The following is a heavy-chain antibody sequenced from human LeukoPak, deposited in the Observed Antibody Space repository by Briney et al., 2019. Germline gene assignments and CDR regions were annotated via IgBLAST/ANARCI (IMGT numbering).Heavy chain of an antibody. D-gene: IGHD1-7*01. V-gene: IGHV3-30-3*01. Sequence: GGSLRLSCAASGFTFSSYAMHWVRQAPGKGLEWVAVISYDGSNKYYADSVKGRFTISRDNSKNTLYLQMNSLRAEDTAVYYCARAGNYRFDYWGQGTLVTVSS. CDR3: ARAGNYRFDY. CDR1: GFTFSSYA. J-gene: IGHJ4*02. CDR2: ISYDGSNK.